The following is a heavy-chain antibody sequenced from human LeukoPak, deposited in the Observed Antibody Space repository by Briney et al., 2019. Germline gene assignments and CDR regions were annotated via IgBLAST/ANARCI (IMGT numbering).Heavy chain of an antibody. V-gene: IGHV1-69*13. CDR1: GGTFSSYA. J-gene: IGHJ5*02. D-gene: IGHD2-2*01. CDR3: ARLENSGGDIVVVPAANPGGFDP. CDR2: IIPIFGTA. Sequence: SVKVSCKASGGTFSSYAISWVRQAPGQGLEWMGGIIPIFGTANYAQKFQGRVTITADESTSTAYMELSSLRSEDTAVYYCARLENSGGDIVVVPAANPGGFDPWGQGTLVTVSS.